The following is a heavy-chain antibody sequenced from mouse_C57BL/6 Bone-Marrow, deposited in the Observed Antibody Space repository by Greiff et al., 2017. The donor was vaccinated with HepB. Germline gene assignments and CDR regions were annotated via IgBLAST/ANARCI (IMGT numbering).Heavy chain of an antibody. J-gene: IGHJ4*01. D-gene: IGHD2-1*01. V-gene: IGHV3-6*01. Sequence: EVKLQESGPGLVKPSQSLSLTCSVTGYSITSGYYWNWIRQFPGNKLEWMGYISYDGSNNYNPSLKNRISITRDTSKNQFFLKLNSVTTEDTATYYCARDGNYKDYAMDYWGQGTSVTVSS. CDR3: ARDGNYKDYAMDY. CDR1: GYSITSGYY. CDR2: ISYDGSN.